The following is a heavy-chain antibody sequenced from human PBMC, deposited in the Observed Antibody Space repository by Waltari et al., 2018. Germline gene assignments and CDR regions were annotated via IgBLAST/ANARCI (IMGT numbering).Heavy chain of an antibody. J-gene: IGHJ3*02. D-gene: IGHD6-19*01. V-gene: IGHV4-39*01. CDR2: SYYSGST. CDR3: ARSYSSGWYGAFDI. Sequence: QLQLQESGPGLVKPSETLSLTCTVSGGSISSSSYYWGWIRQPPGKGLEWIGSSYYSGSTYYNPSLKSRVTISVDTSKNQFSLKLSSVTAADTAVYYCARSYSSGWYGAFDIWGQGTMVTVSS. CDR1: GGSISSSSYY.